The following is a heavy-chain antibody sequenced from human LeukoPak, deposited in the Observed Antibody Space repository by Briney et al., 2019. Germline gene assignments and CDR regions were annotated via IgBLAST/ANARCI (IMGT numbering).Heavy chain of an antibody. CDR1: GDSVSSSSYY. CDR2: IYYRGTT. Sequence: SETLSLTCTVSGDSVSSSSYYWGWIRQPPGKGLEWLGTIYYRGTTYYNPSLKSRVTISVDTSKNQFSLRLRSVTAADTAVYYCARDFSSSSSVYYYYYMDVWGKGTTVTVSS. V-gene: IGHV4-39*07. CDR3: ARDFSSSSSVYYYYYMDV. J-gene: IGHJ6*03. D-gene: IGHD6-6*01.